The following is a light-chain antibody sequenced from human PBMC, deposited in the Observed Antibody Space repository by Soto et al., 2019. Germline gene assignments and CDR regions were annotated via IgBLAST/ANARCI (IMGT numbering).Light chain of an antibody. Sequence: DIQMTQSPSTLSASVGDRVTITCRASQGIRNDLGWYQQKPGKAPKLLIYAASSLQSGVPSRFSGSESGTDFALTITRLQPEDVETSCCQQANSFPITFGQGKRLEIK. V-gene: IGKV1-17*01. J-gene: IGKJ5*01. CDR1: QGIRND. CDR3: QQANSFPIT. CDR2: AAS.